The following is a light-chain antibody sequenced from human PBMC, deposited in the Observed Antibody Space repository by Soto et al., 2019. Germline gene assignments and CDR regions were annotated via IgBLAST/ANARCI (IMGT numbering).Light chain of an antibody. V-gene: IGKV1-33*01. J-gene: IGKJ4*01. Sequence: EIQMTQSPSSLSASVGDRVTITCQASQDISNYLNWYQQKPGKAPKLLIYDASNLETGVPSRFSGSGSGTDFTFTIISLQPEDIATYYCQQYDNLPFGGGTKVEIK. CDR3: QQYDNLP. CDR2: DAS. CDR1: QDISNY.